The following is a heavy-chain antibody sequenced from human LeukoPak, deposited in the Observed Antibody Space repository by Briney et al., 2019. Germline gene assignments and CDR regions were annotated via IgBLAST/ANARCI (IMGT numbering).Heavy chain of an antibody. CDR3: AELGITMIGGV. Sequence: GGSLRLSCAPSALTFTTYTMSWARQAPGKGREWVSSITASSTAIYSTDSGKGPFTIARDTAKHCMYLQLNSLRAEDTAVYYCAELGITMIGGVWGKGTTVTISS. D-gene: IGHD3-10*02. J-gene: IGHJ6*04. CDR1: ALTFTTYT. V-gene: IGHV3-21*01. CDR2: ITASSTAI.